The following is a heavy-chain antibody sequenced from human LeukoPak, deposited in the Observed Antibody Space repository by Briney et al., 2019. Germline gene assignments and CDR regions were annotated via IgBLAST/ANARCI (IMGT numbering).Heavy chain of an antibody. CDR1: GYTFTSYY. J-gene: IGHJ5*02. D-gene: IGHD6-25*01. CDR2: INPNSGGT. CDR3: ARGFSGPTKNWFDP. V-gene: IGHV1-2*02. Sequence: GASVKVSCKASGYTFTSYYMHWVRQAPGQGLEWMGWINPNSGGTKYAQKFQGRVTMTRDTSISTAYMELSRLRSDDTAVYFCARGFSGPTKNWFDPWGQGTRVTVSS.